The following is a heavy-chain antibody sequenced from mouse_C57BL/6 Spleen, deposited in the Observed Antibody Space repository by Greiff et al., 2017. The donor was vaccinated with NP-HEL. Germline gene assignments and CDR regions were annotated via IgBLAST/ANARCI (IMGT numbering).Heavy chain of an antibody. V-gene: IGHV1-78*01. CDR2: IYPRCGSA. CDR1: GYTFTAHT. J-gene: IGHJ2*01. CDR3: ARGGKNLGSSLIDY. D-gene: IGHD4-1*01. Sequence: QVQLQQSDAELVKPGASVKLSCKVSGYTFTAHTIHWMRQRPEQGLEWIGYIYPRCGSAKYNEKFKGKGKLTADKSASTAYMQLNSLTSEDSAVYFCARGGKNLGSSLIDYWGQGTTLTVSS.